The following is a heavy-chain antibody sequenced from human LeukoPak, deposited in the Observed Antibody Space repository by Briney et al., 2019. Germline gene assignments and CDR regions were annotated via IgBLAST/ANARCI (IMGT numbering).Heavy chain of an antibody. CDR3: APLGVLISGYRAFDI. CDR1: GFTFSSYT. J-gene: IGHJ3*02. Sequence: GGSLRLSCAASGFTFSSYTMNWVRQAPGKGLEWVSSISTSSRYIYYADSVKGRFTISGDNAKTSLYLQMNSLRAEDTAVYYCAPLGVLISGYRAFDIWGQGTMVAVSS. CDR2: ISTSSRYI. D-gene: IGHD3-3*01. V-gene: IGHV3-21*01.